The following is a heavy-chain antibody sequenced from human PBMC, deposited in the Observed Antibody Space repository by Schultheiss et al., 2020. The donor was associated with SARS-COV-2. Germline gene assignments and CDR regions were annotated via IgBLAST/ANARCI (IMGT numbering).Heavy chain of an antibody. Sequence: GGSLRLSCAVSGFTFSSYSMNWVRQAPGKGLEWVSSISSSGSTIYYADSVKGRFTISRDNAKNSLYLQMNSLRAEDTAVYYCAKCIVVVPAAGGWFDPWGQGTLVTVSS. CDR3: AKCIVVVPAAGGWFDP. J-gene: IGHJ5*02. D-gene: IGHD2-2*01. CDR1: GFTFSSYS. CDR2: ISSSGSTI. V-gene: IGHV3-21*04.